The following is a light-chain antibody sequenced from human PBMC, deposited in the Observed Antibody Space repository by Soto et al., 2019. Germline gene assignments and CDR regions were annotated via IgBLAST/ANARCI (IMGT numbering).Light chain of an antibody. CDR1: SSNIGNNS. Sequence: QSVLTQPPSASATPGQKVTISCSGSSSNIGNNSVYWYQQLPGTAPKLLIYDNNKRPSGIPDRFSGSKSGTSGTLDISGLQTEDEADYYCAAWDYSLTGEVFGGGTKVTVL. CDR2: DNN. J-gene: IGLJ2*01. CDR3: AAWDYSLTGEV. V-gene: IGLV1-51*01.